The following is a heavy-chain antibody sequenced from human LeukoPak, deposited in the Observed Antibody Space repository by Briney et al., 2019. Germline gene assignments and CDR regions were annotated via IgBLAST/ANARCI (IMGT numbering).Heavy chain of an antibody. CDR2: MSHSGGGT. CDR1: GITLSNYG. D-gene: IGHD3-22*01. J-gene: IGHJ4*02. Sequence: GGSLRLSCAVSGITLSNYGMSWVRKAPGKGLEWFAGMSHSGGGTNYADSVKGRFTVSRDNSKNTLYLQMKSLRAEDTAVYFCAKRGVVIRVILVGFYKEAYYFDSWGQGALVTVSS. CDR3: AKRGVVIRVILVGFYKEAYYFDS. V-gene: IGHV3-23*01.